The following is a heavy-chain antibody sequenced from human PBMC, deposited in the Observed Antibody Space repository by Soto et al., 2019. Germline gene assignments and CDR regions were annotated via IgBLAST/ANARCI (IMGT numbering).Heavy chain of an antibody. D-gene: IGHD3-3*01. Sequence: QVLLVQSGAEVKKPGSSVKISCKASGGSFGNSAINWVRQTPGQGLEWWGGFIPVYRTLNYAQKFQGRVTITADESTGTAYMTLSSLASNDTAVYYCATGVIWIGYFTVDSWGQGTRVTVSS. CDR3: ATGVIWIGYFTVDS. V-gene: IGHV1-69*01. J-gene: IGHJ4*02. CDR1: GGSFGNSA. CDR2: FIPVYRTL.